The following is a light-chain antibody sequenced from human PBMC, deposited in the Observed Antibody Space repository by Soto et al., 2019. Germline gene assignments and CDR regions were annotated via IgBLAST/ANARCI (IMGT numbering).Light chain of an antibody. CDR3: QHFKSFPIT. Sequence: ETVMTQSPATLFVSPGERATLSCRASQIVYNGYLAWYQQKPGQPPRLLIFGASTRASGVPDRFSGSESGTDFTLTINRLQPEDFATYYCQHFKSFPITFGQGTRLEIK. CDR1: QIVYNGY. CDR2: GAS. J-gene: IGKJ5*01. V-gene: IGKV3D-15*01.